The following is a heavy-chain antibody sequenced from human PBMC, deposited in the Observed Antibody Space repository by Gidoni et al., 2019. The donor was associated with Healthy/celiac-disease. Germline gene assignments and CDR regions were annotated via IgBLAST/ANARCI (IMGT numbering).Heavy chain of an antibody. D-gene: IGHD2-15*01. CDR3: ARCLTPVGYFDL. CDR2: INPGGGST. J-gene: IGHJ2*01. Sequence: QVQLVQSGAEVTKPGASVKVSCKASGYTFTSYYMHWVRQAPGQGLEWMGIINPGGGSTSYAQKFQGRVTMTSDTSTSTVYMELSSLRSEDTAVYYCARCLTPVGYFDLWGRGTLVTVSS. V-gene: IGHV1-46*01. CDR1: GYTFTSYY.